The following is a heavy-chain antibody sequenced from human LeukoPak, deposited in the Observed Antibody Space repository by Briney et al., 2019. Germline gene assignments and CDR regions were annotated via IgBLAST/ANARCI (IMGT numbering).Heavy chain of an antibody. Sequence: GGSLRLSCVASGFTFNSYAMSWVRQAPGKGLEWISYIGISSGNTKYADSVKGRFTISRDKARNSLYLQMNSLRVEDTAMYYCARDHRYAFDNWGHGTLVTVSS. CDR1: GFTFNSYA. CDR2: IGISSGNT. CDR3: ARDHRYAFDN. J-gene: IGHJ4*01. V-gene: IGHV3-11*06. D-gene: IGHD5-12*01.